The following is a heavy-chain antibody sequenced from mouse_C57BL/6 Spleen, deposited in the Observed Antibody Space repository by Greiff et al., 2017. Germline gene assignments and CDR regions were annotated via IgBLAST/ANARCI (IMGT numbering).Heavy chain of an antibody. V-gene: IGHV1-76*01. CDR3: ARERLRREGFDY. J-gene: IGHJ2*01. CDR1: GYTFTDYY. CDR2: IYPGSGNT. D-gene: IGHD2-4*01. Sequence: QVQLKESGAELVRPGASVKLSCKASGYTFTDYYINWVKQRPGQGLEWIARIYPGSGNTYYNEKFKGKATLTAEKSSSTAYMQLSSLTSEDSAVYFCARERLRREGFDYWGQGTTLTVSS.